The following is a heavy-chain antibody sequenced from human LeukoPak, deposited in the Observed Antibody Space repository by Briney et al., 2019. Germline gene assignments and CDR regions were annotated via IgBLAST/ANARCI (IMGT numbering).Heavy chain of an antibody. Sequence: PGRSLRLSCAPSGFTFSRHGMHWVRQAPGKGLEWVAIISNDGSRKYYAHSVKGRFTISRDNSKNTLYLQMNSLRAEDTAVYYCARDLSFSGYYDSSGFFGYYFDYWGQGTLVTVSS. CDR1: GFTFSRHG. CDR3: ARDLSFSGYYDSSGFFGYYFDY. D-gene: IGHD3-22*01. J-gene: IGHJ4*02. V-gene: IGHV3-30*03. CDR2: ISNDGSRK.